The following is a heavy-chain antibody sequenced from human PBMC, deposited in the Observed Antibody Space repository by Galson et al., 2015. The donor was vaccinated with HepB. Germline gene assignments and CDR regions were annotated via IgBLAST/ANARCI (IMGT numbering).Heavy chain of an antibody. J-gene: IGHJ4*02. V-gene: IGHV3-7*03. CDR1: GFTVSNYW. Sequence: SLRLSCATSGFTVSNYWMTWVRQAPGKGLEWMASISQDGSKTFYVDSVEGRFTISRDNAKNSLYLQMNSLRVEDRAVYYCADPPSGFWGQGTPVTVSS. D-gene: IGHD3-10*01. CDR2: ISQDGSKT. CDR3: ADPPSGF.